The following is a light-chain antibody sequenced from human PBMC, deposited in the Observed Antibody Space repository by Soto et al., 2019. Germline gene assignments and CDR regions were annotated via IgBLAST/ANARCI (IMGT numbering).Light chain of an antibody. Sequence: QSALTQPASVSGSPGQSITISCTGTSSDIGGYNYVSWYQQHSGKAPKLILFEVSNRPSGVSNRFSGSKSGNTASLTISGLQAEDEADYYCSSNSSSSTLGLFGGGTKVTVL. CDR1: SSDIGGYNY. J-gene: IGLJ3*02. CDR3: SSNSSSSTLGL. V-gene: IGLV2-14*01. CDR2: EVS.